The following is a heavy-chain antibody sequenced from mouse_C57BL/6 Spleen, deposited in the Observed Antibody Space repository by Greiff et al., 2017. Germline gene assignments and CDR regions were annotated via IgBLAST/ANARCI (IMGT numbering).Heavy chain of an antibody. CDR2: ISSGSSTI. V-gene: IGHV5-17*01. CDR3: ARPDYGNLYYYAMDY. D-gene: IGHD2-1*01. Sequence: EVKLMESGGGLVKPGGSLKLSCAASGFTFSDYGMHWVRQAPEKGLEWVAYISSGSSTIYYADTVKGRFTISRDNAKNTLFLQMTSLRSEDTAMYYCARPDYGNLYYYAMDYWGQGTSVTVSS. J-gene: IGHJ4*01. CDR1: GFTFSDYG.